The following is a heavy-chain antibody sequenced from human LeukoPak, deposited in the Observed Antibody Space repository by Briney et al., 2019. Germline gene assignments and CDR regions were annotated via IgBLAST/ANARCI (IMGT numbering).Heavy chain of an antibody. D-gene: IGHD3-3*01. V-gene: IGHV3-23*01. CDR3: ARVMSGYYVVLDI. J-gene: IGHJ3*02. CDR2: ISGSGGST. Sequence: GGSLRLSCAASGFTFSSYAMSWVRQAPGKGLEWVSAISGSGGSTYYADSVKGRFTISRDNSKNTLYLQMNSLRAEDTAVYYCARVMSGYYVVLDIWGQGTMVTVSS. CDR1: GFTFSSYA.